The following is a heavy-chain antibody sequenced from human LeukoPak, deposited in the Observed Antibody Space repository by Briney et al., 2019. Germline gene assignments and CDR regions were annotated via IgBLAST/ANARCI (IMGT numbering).Heavy chain of an antibody. CDR2: ISASGAST. D-gene: IGHD1-26*01. Sequence: GGSLRLSCAASGFTFSSYAMSWVRQAPGKGLEWVSAISASGASTYYADSVKGRFTISRDNSKNSLYLQMNSLRAEDTAVYYCARDYKVGATGTIDYWGQGTLVTVSS. V-gene: IGHV3-23*01. CDR1: GFTFSSYA. J-gene: IGHJ4*02. CDR3: ARDYKVGATGTIDY.